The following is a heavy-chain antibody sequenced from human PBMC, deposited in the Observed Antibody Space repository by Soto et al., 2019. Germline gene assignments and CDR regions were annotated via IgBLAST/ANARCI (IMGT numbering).Heavy chain of an antibody. CDR3: ARSGEGGATDNY. V-gene: IGHV4-61*01. CDR1: GGSASSGSYY. Sequence: PSETLSLTCTVSGGSASSGSYYWSWIRQPPGKGLEWIGYIYYSGSTNYNPSLKSRVTISVDTSKNQFSLKLSSVTAADTAVYYCARSGEGGATDNYWGQGTLVTVSS. CDR2: IYYSGST. J-gene: IGHJ4*02. D-gene: IGHD1-26*01.